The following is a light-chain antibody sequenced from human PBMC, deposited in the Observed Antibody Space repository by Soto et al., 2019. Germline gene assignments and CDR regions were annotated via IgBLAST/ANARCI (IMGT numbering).Light chain of an antibody. CDR3: QQYNNRPPET. J-gene: IGKJ1*01. CDR2: GAS. CDR1: QSVSSN. V-gene: IGKV3D-15*01. Sequence: EIVLTQSPGTLSLSPVERATLSCMASQSVSSNYLAWYQQKPGQAPRLLIYGASSRATGIPDRFSGSGSGTEFTLTISSLQSEDFAVYYCQQYNNRPPETFGQGTKVDIK.